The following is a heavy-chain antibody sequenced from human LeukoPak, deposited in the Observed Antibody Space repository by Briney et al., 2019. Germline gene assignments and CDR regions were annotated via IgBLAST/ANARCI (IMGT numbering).Heavy chain of an antibody. CDR3: ARDFSTKYSQDY. Sequence: GGSLRLSCAASGFSFSHYALHWVRQAPGKGLEWLAFISYDGKVKYYAESVKGRFTVSRDDSKITLYLQMNSLRTEDTALYYCARDFSTKYSQDYWGQGTLVTVSS. V-gene: IGHV3-30*04. J-gene: IGHJ4*02. CDR2: ISYDGKVK. CDR1: GFSFSHYA. D-gene: IGHD5/OR15-5a*01.